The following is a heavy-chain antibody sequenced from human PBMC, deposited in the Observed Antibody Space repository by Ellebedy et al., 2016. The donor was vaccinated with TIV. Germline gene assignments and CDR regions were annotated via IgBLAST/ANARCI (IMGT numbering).Heavy chain of an antibody. D-gene: IGHD5-24*01. CDR1: GGSFSGHY. CDR3: ARLVMANYFDY. J-gene: IGHJ4*02. Sequence: SETLSLTCAVYGGSFSGHYWTWIRQPPGKGLEWIGEINHSGSTKNNPSLKSRVTISIDTSKNQFSLKLSSVTAADTAVYYCARLVMANYFDYWGQGTLVTVSS. V-gene: IGHV4-34*01. CDR2: INHSGST.